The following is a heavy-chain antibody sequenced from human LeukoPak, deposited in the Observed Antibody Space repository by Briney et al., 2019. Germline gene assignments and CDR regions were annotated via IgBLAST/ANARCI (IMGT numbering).Heavy chain of an antibody. D-gene: IGHD3-16*02. V-gene: IGHV1-18*01. CDR1: GYTFTSYG. CDR3: AREGDYVWGSYRLPLDY. J-gene: IGHJ4*02. Sequence: ASVKVSCKASGYTFTSYGISWVRQAPGQGLEWMGWISAYNGNTNCAQKLQGRVTMTTDTSTSTAYMELRSLRSDDTAVYYCAREGDYVWGSYRLPLDYWGQGTLVTVSS. CDR2: ISAYNGNT.